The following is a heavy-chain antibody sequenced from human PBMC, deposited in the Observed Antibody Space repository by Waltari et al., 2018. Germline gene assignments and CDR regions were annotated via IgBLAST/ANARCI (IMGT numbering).Heavy chain of an antibody. V-gene: IGHV3-30*02. Sequence: QVQLVESGGGVVQPGGSLRLSCAASGFTFSSYGMHWVRQAPGKGLEWVAFIRYDGSNKYYADSVKGRFTISRDNSKNTLYLQMNSLRAEDTAVYYCAKEKGLYSDYYYMDVWGKGTTVTISS. J-gene: IGHJ6*03. CDR3: AKEKGLYSDYYYMDV. CDR1: GFTFSSYG. CDR2: IRYDGSNK. D-gene: IGHD2-2*02.